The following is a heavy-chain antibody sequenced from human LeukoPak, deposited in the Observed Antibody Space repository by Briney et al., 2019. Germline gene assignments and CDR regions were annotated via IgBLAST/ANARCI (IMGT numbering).Heavy chain of an antibody. V-gene: IGHV4-34*01. CDR3: ARVPLRGPAVRNY. CDR2: INHSGST. Sequence: SETLSLTCAVYGGSFSGYYWSWIRQPPGKGLEWIGEINHSGSTNYNPSLKSRVTISVDTSKNQFSLKLSSVTAADTAVYYCARVPLRGPAVRNYWGRGTLVTVSS. D-gene: IGHD2-2*01. J-gene: IGHJ4*02. CDR1: GGSFSGYY.